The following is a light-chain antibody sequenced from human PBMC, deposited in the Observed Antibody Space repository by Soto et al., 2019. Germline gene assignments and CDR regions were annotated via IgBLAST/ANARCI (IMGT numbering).Light chain of an antibody. Sequence: DIQMTQSPSSLSASVGDRVTITCRASQNITRFLNWYQHQPGKAPKFLISAASNLQNGVPSRFSGSGSGTDFSLTIGSLQPDDFATYYCQQSDTLPYTFGQGTKLDIK. V-gene: IGKV1-39*01. J-gene: IGKJ2*01. CDR3: QQSDTLPYT. CDR2: AAS. CDR1: QNITRF.